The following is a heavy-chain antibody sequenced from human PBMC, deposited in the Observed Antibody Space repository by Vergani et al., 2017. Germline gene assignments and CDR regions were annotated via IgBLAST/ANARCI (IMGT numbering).Heavy chain of an antibody. D-gene: IGHD2-2*03. CDR3: AGVAGYCSSTSCYGRGNWFDP. V-gene: IGHV1-18*01. Sequence: QVQLVPSGAEVKTPGASVKVSCKASGYTFTSYGISWVRQAPGQGLEWMGWISAYNGNTNYAQKLQGRVTMTTDTSTSTAYMELRSLRSDDTAVYYCAGVAGYCSSTSCYGRGNWFDPWGQGTLVTVSS. J-gene: IGHJ5*02. CDR2: ISAYNGNT. CDR1: GYTFTSYG.